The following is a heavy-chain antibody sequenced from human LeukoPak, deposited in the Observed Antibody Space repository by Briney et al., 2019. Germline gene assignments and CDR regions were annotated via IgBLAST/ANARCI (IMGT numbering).Heavy chain of an antibody. CDR2: ISWNSGSI. CDR1: GFTFDDYA. V-gene: IGHV3-9*01. Sequence: PGRSLRLSCAASGFTFDDYAMHWVRQAPGKGLEWVSGISWNSGSIGYADSVKGRFTISRDNAKNSLYLQMNSLRAEDTALYYCAKDRYSSNWYYFDYWGQGTTVTVSS. J-gene: IGHJ4*03. D-gene: IGHD6-13*01. CDR3: AKDRYSSNWYYFDY.